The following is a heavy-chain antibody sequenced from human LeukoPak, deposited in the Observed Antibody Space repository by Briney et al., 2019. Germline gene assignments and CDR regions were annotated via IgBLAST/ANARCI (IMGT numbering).Heavy chain of an antibody. CDR2: IKTDGSTT. D-gene: IGHD2-15*01. V-gene: IGHV3-74*01. J-gene: IGHJ6*02. CDR3: AKDMGVCSGGSCPGPYYYYGMDV. Sequence: PGGSLRLSCAVSGFTFCSSWMHWVRQAPGKGLVWVSHIKTDGSTTAYADSVKGRFTISRDNAKNTLYLQMNSLRAEDTALYYCAKDMGVCSGGSCPGPYYYYGMDVWGQGTTVTVSS. CDR1: GFTFCSSW.